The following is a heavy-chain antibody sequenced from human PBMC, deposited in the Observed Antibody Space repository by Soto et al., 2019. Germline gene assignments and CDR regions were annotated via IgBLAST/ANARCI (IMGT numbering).Heavy chain of an antibody. V-gene: IGHV6-1*01. D-gene: IGHD3-3*01. CDR2: TYYRSKWYN. J-gene: IGHJ6*02. Sequence: SQTLSLTCAISGDSVSSNSAAWNWIRQSPSRGLEWLGRTYYRSKWYNDYAVSVKSRITINPDTSKNQFSLQLNSVTPEDTAVYYCARGGSFDFWSGSLGYYYGMDVWGQGTTVTVSS. CDR1: GDSVSSNSAA. CDR3: ARGGSFDFWSGSLGYYYGMDV.